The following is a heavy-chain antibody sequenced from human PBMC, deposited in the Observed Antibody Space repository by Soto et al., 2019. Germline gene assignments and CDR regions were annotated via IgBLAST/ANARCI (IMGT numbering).Heavy chain of an antibody. Sequence: GGSLRLSCAASGFTFSSYSMNWVRQAPGKGLEWVSSISSSSSYIYYADSVKGRFTISRDNAKNSLYLQMNSLRAEDTAVYYCASIPTGYGMDVWGQGTTVTVSS. CDR3: ASIPTGYGMDV. J-gene: IGHJ6*02. CDR2: ISSSSSYI. V-gene: IGHV3-21*01. CDR1: GFTFSSYS.